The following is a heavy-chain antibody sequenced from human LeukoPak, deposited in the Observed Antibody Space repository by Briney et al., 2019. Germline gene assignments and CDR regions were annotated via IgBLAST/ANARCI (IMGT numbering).Heavy chain of an antibody. CDR3: ASLGWFGELSHWYYGMDV. J-gene: IGHJ6*02. Sequence: SETLSLTCTVSGGSISNYYWNWIRQPPGKGLEWIGYIYYSGSTNCNPSLKSRVTISVDTSKNQFSLKLSSVTAADTAVYYCASLGWFGELSHWYYGMDVWGQGTTVTVSS. V-gene: IGHV4-59*08. CDR1: GGSISNYY. D-gene: IGHD3-10*01. CDR2: IYYSGST.